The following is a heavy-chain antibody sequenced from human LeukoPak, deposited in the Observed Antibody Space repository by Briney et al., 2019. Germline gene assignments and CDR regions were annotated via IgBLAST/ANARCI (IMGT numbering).Heavy chain of an antibody. D-gene: IGHD6-13*01. CDR2: ISANNGKT. J-gene: IGHJ4*02. V-gene: IGHV1-18*01. Sequence: GASVNVSCKGSGYNFATYGVCWVRQAPGHGLEWMGWISANNGKTAYAQKFQGRVTLTTDTSTTTAYLELRTLRPDDTAVYYCAKVAGDRRDYWGQGTLVTVSS. CDR1: GYNFATYG. CDR3: AKVAGDRRDY.